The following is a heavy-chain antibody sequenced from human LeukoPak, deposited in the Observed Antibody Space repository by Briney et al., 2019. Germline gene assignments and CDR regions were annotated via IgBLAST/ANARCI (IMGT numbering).Heavy chain of an antibody. V-gene: IGHV3-7*01. CDR2: INRDGSGK. CDR1: GFTFSNYW. CDR3: EGGPGY. D-gene: IGHD2-15*01. Sequence: PGGSLRLSCAASGFTFSNYWMRWVRQAPGKGLEWVANINRDGSGKYYVDSVKGQFIISRDNAKNSLYLQMNSLGADDTAVYYCEGGPGYWGQGTLVTVSS. J-gene: IGHJ4*02.